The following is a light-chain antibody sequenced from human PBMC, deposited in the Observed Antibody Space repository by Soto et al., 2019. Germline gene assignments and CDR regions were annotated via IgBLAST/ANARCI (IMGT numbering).Light chain of an antibody. CDR2: DVS. J-gene: IGLJ2*01. CDR1: SSDVGGYNY. CDR3: SSYTSSSTPVV. V-gene: IGLV2-14*01. Sequence: QSALTQPASVSGSPGQSITISCTGTSSDVGGYNYVSWYQQHPGKAPKLMIYDVSNRPSGVSNRFSGSKSGNTASLTISGLQAEDEDDYYCSSYTSSSTPVVFGVGTKLTVL.